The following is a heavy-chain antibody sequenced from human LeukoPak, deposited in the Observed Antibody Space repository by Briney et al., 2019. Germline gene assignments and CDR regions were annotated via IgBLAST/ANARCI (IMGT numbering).Heavy chain of an antibody. CDR3: TRALRTREVRWYCSGGSCFNHDY. D-gene: IGHD2-15*01. J-gene: IGHJ4*02. CDR1: GFTFSNAW. V-gene: IGHV3-15*01. Sequence: GGSLRLSCAASGFTFSNAWMSWVRQAPGKGLEWVGRIKSKTDGGTTDYAAPVKGRFTISRDDSKNTLYLQMNSLKTEDTAVYYCTRALRTREVRWYCSGGSCFNHDYWGQGTLVTVSS. CDR2: IKSKTDGGTT.